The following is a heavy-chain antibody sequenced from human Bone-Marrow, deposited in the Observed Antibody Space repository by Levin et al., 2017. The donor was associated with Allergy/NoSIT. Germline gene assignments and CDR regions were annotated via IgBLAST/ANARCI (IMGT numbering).Heavy chain of an antibody. CDR2: ISSSGGNR. Sequence: GGSLRLSCAASGFTFSRSAMSWLRQVPGKGLEWVSSISSSGGNRNYADSVKGRFTISRDNSNNTFYLQMNSLRDDDTAVYFCAKKMEYTSGWPEFWGQGVRVTISS. J-gene: IGHJ4*02. V-gene: IGHV3-23*01. D-gene: IGHD6-19*01. CDR1: GFTFSRSA. CDR3: AKKMEYTSGWPEF.